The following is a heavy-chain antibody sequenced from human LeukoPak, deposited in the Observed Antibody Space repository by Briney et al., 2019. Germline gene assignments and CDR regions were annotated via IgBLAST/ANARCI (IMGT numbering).Heavy chain of an antibody. CDR1: GYSFTSFY. CDR2: INPNNGGT. J-gene: IGHJ4*02. V-gene: IGHV1-2*02. CDR3: ARVEARSSDDSGYPF. D-gene: IGHD5-12*01. Sequence: GASVTVSCKASGYSFTSFYVHWVRQAPGQGPEWMGWINPNNGGTKYARQFQGRITLTRDTSITTAYMDLTRLTSNDTAVYYCARVEARSSDDSGYPFWGQGTLVSVSS.